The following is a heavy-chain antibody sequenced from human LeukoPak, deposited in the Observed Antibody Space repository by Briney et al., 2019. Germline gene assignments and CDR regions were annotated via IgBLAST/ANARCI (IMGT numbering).Heavy chain of an antibody. D-gene: IGHD1-26*01. J-gene: IGHJ3*02. CDR3: TTDIVGATTFDAFDI. V-gene: IGHV3-15*01. Sequence: GGSLRLSCAASGFTFSNAWMSWVRQAPGKGLEWVGRIKSKTDGGTTDYAAPVKGRFTISRDDSKNTLYLQMNSLKTEDTAVYYCTTDIVGATTFDAFDIWGQGTMVTVSS. CDR2: IKSKTDGGTT. CDR1: GFTFSNAW.